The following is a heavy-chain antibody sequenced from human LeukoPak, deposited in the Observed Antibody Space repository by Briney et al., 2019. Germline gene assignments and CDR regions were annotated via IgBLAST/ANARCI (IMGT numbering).Heavy chain of an antibody. CDR2: INHSGST. CDR3: ARPTAYDFWSGSPGNYMDV. D-gene: IGHD3-3*01. Sequence: SETLSLTCAVYGGSFSGYYWSWIRQPPGKGLEWIGEINHSGSTNYNPSLKSRVTISVDTSKNQFSLKLSSVTAADTAVYYCARPTAYDFWSGSPGNYMDVWGKGTTVTVSS. CDR1: GGSFSGYY. J-gene: IGHJ6*03. V-gene: IGHV4-34*01.